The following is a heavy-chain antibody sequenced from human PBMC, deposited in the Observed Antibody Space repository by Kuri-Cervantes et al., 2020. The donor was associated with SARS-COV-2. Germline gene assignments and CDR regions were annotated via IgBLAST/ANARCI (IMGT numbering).Heavy chain of an antibody. CDR2: IYYSGST. Sequence: SETLSLTCTVSGGSISSYYWSWIRQPPGKGLEWIGYIYYSGSTNYNHSLKSRVTISVDTSKNQFSLKLSSVTAADTAVYSCARHLYLITFGGVIDTWYFDLWGRGTLVTVSS. CDR3: ARHLYLITFGGVIDTWYFDL. V-gene: IGHV4-59*08. CDR1: GGSISSYY. J-gene: IGHJ2*01. D-gene: IGHD3-16*02.